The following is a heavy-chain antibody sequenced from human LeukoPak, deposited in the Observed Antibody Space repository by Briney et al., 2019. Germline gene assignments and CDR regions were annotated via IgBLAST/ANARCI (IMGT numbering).Heavy chain of an antibody. V-gene: IGHV3-23*01. CDR2: ISGSGGST. D-gene: IGHD3-22*01. CDR1: GFTFSSYA. CDR3: ARDSTMIVVGGNVELPGFFDY. Sequence: PGGSLRLSCAASGFTFSSYAMSWVRQAPGKGLEWVSAISGSGGSTYYADSVKGRFTISRDNSKNTLYLQMNSLRAEDTAVYYCARDSTMIVVGGNVELPGFFDYWGQGTLVTVSS. J-gene: IGHJ4*02.